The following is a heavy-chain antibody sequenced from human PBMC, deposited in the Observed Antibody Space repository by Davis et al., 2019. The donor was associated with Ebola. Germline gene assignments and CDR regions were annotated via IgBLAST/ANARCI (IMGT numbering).Heavy chain of an antibody. Sequence: GESLKISCAASGFTFSSYAMSWVRQAPGKGLVWVSRINSDGSSTSYADSVKGRFTISRDNAKNTLYLQMNSLRAEDTAVFYCARVLGGFGEPPRGYYYYYYGMDVWGQGTTVTVSS. D-gene: IGHD3-10*01. CDR2: INSDGSST. J-gene: IGHJ6*02. CDR3: ARVLGGFGEPPRGYYYYYYGMDV. V-gene: IGHV3-74*01. CDR1: GFTFSSYA.